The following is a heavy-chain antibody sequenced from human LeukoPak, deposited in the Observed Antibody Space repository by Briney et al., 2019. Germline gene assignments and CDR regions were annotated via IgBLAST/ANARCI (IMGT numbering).Heavy chain of an antibody. CDR3: ARVGGYYDILTGYYY. D-gene: IGHD3-9*01. CDR2: INHSGGT. V-gene: IGHV4-34*01. Sequence: SETLSLTCAVSGGSFSGYYWSWIRQPPGKGLEWIGGINHSGGTNYNPSLKSRVTISVDTSKNQFSLKLSSVPAADTAVYYCARVGGYYDILTGYYYWGQGTLVTVSS. CDR1: GGSFSGYY. J-gene: IGHJ4*02.